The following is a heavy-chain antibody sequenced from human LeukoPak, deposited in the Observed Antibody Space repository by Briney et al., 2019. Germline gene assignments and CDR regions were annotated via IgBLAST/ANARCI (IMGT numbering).Heavy chain of an antibody. Sequence: ASVKVSCKASGYTFTNHGISWVRQAPGQGREWMGWISSYNGNTNYAQKLQGRVTMTTDTSASTAYMELRSLRSDDTAVYYCARYSNFLRYYYYMDVWGKGTTVTVSS. V-gene: IGHV1-18*01. CDR3: ARYSNFLRYYYYMDV. J-gene: IGHJ6*03. D-gene: IGHD4-11*01. CDR2: ISSYNGNT. CDR1: GYTFTNHG.